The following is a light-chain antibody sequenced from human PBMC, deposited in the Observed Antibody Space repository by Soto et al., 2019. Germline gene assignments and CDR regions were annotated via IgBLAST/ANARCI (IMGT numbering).Light chain of an antibody. CDR3: SSYTSSSTNV. CDR1: SSDVGGYNY. V-gene: IGLV2-14*01. CDR2: DVS. J-gene: IGLJ1*01. Sequence: QSALTQPASVSGSPGQSITISRTGTSSDVGGYNYVSWYQQHPGKAPKLMIYDVSNRPSGVSNRFSGSKSGNTASLTISGLQAEDEADYYCSSYTSSSTNVFGTGTKLTV.